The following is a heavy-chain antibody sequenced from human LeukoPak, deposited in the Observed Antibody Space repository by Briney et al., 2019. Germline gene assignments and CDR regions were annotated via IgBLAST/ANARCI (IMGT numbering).Heavy chain of an antibody. D-gene: IGHD3-16*02. Sequence: GGSLRLSCAASGFTFSSYAMSLVRQAPGKGLEWLSAISGSGGSTYYADSVKGRFTTSRDNSKNTLYLQMNSLRAEDTAVYYCAKDSIRIMITFGGVISPDYWGQGTLVTVSS. CDR1: GFTFSSYA. CDR2: ISGSGGST. J-gene: IGHJ4*02. V-gene: IGHV3-23*01. CDR3: AKDSIRIMITFGGVISPDY.